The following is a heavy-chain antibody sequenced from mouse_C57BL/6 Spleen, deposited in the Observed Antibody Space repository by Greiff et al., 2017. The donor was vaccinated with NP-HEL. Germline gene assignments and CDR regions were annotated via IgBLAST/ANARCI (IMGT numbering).Heavy chain of an antibody. CDR2: IDPENGDT. V-gene: IGHV14-4*01. CDR3: NYGSSYQYYFDY. D-gene: IGHD1-1*01. CDR1: GFNIKDDY. Sequence: VQLQQSGAELVRPGASVKLSCTASGFNIKDDYMHWVKQRPEQGLEWIGWIDPENGDTEYASKFQGKATITADTSSNTAYLQLSRLTSEDTAVYYCNYGSSYQYYFDYWGQGTTLTVSS. J-gene: IGHJ2*01.